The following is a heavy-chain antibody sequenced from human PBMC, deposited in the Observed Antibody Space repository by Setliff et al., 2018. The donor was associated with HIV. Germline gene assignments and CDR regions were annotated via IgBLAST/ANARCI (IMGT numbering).Heavy chain of an antibody. V-gene: IGHV3-74*01. CDR1: GFTFSSYW. CDR2: ISSDGSST. D-gene: IGHD1-26*01. Sequence: LRLSCAASGFTFSSYWMHWVRQAPGKGLVWVSRISSDGSSTSYADSVKGRFSISRDNAKNTLYLQMNSLRAEDTAVYYCAREGSDHGTYYFDYWGQGTPVTVSS. CDR3: AREGSDHGTYYFDY. J-gene: IGHJ4*02.